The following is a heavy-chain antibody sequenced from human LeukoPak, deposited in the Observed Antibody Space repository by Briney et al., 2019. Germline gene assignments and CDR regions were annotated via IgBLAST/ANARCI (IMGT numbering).Heavy chain of an antibody. D-gene: IGHD2-21*02. CDR2: IYYSGST. V-gene: IGHV4-59*08. Sequence: SETLSLTCTVSGGSISSYYWSWIRQPPGKGLEWIGYIYYSGSTNYNPSPKSRVTISVDTSKNQFSLKLSSVTAADTAVYYCARHGGNSNYWGQGTLVTVSS. CDR3: ARHGGNSNY. J-gene: IGHJ4*02. CDR1: GGSISSYY.